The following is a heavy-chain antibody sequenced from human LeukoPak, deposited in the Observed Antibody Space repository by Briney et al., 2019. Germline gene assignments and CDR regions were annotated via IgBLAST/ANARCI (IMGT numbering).Heavy chain of an antibody. CDR2: IYHTGSN. CDR3: ARARYTNVWYAVVI. J-gene: IGHJ3*02. Sequence: PSVTLSCTCLVTSGSINSYYWTWIRQPPGKGLKGIGYIYHTGSNNYSPSLKSRVTLYVDTSKHPLSLKLSSVPAADTAMYYCARARYTNVWYAVVILGQGTMVSVSS. CDR1: SGSINSYY. V-gene: IGHV4-59*08. D-gene: IGHD6-13*01.